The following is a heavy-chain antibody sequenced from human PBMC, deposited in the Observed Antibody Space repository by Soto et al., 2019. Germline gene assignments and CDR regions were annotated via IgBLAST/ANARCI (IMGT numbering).Heavy chain of an antibody. D-gene: IGHD5-18*01. Sequence: ASVKVSCKASGYTFTGNYIHWVRQAPGQGLEWMALINPKNGETNSAQRFKDRVTMTRDTSINTAYMELSGLTSDDTAIYYCARGGDTSIVNLRFDYWGQGALVTVSS. V-gene: IGHV1-2*02. J-gene: IGHJ4*02. CDR2: INPKNGET. CDR3: ARGGDTSIVNLRFDY. CDR1: GYTFTGNY.